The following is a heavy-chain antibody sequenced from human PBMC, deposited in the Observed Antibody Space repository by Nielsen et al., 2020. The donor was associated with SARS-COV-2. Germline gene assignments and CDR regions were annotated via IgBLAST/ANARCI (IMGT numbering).Heavy chain of an antibody. CDR1: GYTFTSYG. CDR2: ISAYNRNT. J-gene: IGHJ4*02. D-gene: IGHD6-13*01. Sequence: SVNVSCQASGYTFTSYGISWVRQAPGQGLEWMGCISAYNRNTNSAQKLQGRVTITTQTSTSTAYMELRSLRSDDTAVYYCARQGPYSSSWYVVYYFDYWGQGTLVTVSS. CDR3: ARQGPYSSSWYVVYYFDY. V-gene: IGHV1-18*01.